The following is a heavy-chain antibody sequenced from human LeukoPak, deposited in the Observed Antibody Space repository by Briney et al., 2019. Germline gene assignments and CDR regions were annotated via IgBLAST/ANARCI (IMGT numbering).Heavy chain of an antibody. CDR3: ARGGYYYDSSGYYPFDY. CDR2: IIPIFGTA. V-gene: IGHV1-69*06. D-gene: IGHD3-22*01. CDR1: GGTFSSYA. Sequence: SVKVSCKDSGGTFSSYAISWVRQAPGQGLEWMGGIIPIFGTANYAQKFQGRVTMTGNTSISTAYMELSSLRSEDTAVYYCARGGYYYDSSGYYPFDYWGQGTLVTVSS. J-gene: IGHJ4*02.